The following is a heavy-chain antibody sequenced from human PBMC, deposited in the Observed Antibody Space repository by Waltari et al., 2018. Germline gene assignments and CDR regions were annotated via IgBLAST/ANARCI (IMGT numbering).Heavy chain of an antibody. CDR2: FDPKNGNT. Sequence: QVPLVQSGAEVKKPGASVKVSCKASGCPFPDHSRHWVRQAPGQGLEWMGNFDPKNGNTNYAQKFRARVTMTRDTSINTAYMELSGLISDDTAVYYCARDAAHTTPGDYWGQGTLVTVSS. J-gene: IGHJ4*02. CDR1: GCPFPDHS. V-gene: IGHV1-2*02. CDR3: ARDAAHTTPGDY. D-gene: IGHD1-1*01.